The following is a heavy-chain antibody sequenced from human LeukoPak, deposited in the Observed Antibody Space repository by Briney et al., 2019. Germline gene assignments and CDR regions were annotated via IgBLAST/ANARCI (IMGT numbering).Heavy chain of an antibody. CDR1: GGTFTSYG. J-gene: IGHJ4*02. CDR3: ASGEVGATNVGENY. V-gene: IGHV1-2*02. Sequence: ASVKVSCKASGGTFTSYGISWVRQAPGQGLEWMGWINPNSGGTNYAQKFQGRATMTRDTSISTAYMELSRLRSDDTAVYYCASGEVGATNVGENYWGQGTLVTVSS. D-gene: IGHD1-26*01. CDR2: INPNSGGT.